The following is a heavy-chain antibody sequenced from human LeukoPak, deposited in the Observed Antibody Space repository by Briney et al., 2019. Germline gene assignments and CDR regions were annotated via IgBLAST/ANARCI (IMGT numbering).Heavy chain of an antibody. CDR1: GGTFSSYA. J-gene: IGHJ4*02. CDR2: IIPIFGTA. Sequence: ASVKVSCKASGGTFSSYAINWVRQAPGQGLEWMGRIIPIFGTANYAQKFQGRVTITTDESTSTAYMELSSLRSEDTAVYYCARELFSSSWYVRDFDYWGQGTLVTVSS. V-gene: IGHV1-69*05. D-gene: IGHD6-13*01. CDR3: ARELFSSSWYVRDFDY.